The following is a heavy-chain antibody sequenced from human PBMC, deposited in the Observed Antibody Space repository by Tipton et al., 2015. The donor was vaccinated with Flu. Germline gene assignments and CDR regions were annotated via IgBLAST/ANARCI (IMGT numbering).Heavy chain of an antibody. Sequence: TLSLTCTVSGGSISSSSYYWGWIRQPPGKGLEWIGSIYYSGSTYYNPSLKSRVTISVDTSKNQFSLKLSSVTAAGTAVYYCARDLWNDRRAYYYYGVDVWGQGTTVTVSS. CDR1: GGSISSSSYY. D-gene: IGHD1-1*01. CDR3: ARDLWNDRRAYYYYGVDV. CDR2: IYYSGST. J-gene: IGHJ6*02. V-gene: IGHV4-39*07.